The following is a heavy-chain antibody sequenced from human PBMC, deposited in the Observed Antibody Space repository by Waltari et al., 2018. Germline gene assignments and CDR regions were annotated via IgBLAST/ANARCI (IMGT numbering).Heavy chain of an antibody. J-gene: IGHJ3*02. D-gene: IGHD6-6*01. CDR2: INHRGST. CDR3: ARKPTSSSFWGAFDI. Sequence: QVQLQQWGAGLLTPSETLSLTCVVYGGSFSGYYWSWIRQPPGKGLEWVGEINHRGSTNYHPSLKSRVTISVDTSKNQFSLKLSSVTAADTAVYFCARKPTSSSFWGAFDIWGQGTMVTVSS. V-gene: IGHV4-34*01. CDR1: GGSFSGYY.